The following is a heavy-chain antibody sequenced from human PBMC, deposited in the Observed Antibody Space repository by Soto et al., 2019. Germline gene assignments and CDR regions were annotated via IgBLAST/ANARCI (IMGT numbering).Heavy chain of an antibody. V-gene: IGHV4-39*01. Sequence: SETLSLTCTVSGGSISTSSYYWGWIRQPPGKGLEWIGSIYYSGRTYYDPSLKSRVTISVDTSKNQFSLKLSSVTAAGTAVFYCARHPVSSTSGVDYWGQGTLVTVSS. D-gene: IGHD1-1*01. CDR1: GGSISTSSYY. CDR3: ARHPVSSTSGVDY. CDR2: IYYSGRT. J-gene: IGHJ4*02.